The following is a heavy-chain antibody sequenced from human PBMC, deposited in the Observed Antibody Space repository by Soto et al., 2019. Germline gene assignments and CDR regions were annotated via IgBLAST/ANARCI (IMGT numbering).Heavy chain of an antibody. CDR3: ARDQGYSGYDLWYGMDV. CDR2: INHSGST. CDR1: GGSFSGYY. D-gene: IGHD5-12*01. J-gene: IGHJ6*02. V-gene: IGHV4-34*09. Sequence: PSETLSLTCAVYGGSFSGYYWSWIRQPPGKGLEWIGEINHSGSTYYNPSLKSRVTISVDTSKNQFSLKLSSVTAADTAVYYCARDQGYSGYDLWYGMDVWGQGTTVTVS.